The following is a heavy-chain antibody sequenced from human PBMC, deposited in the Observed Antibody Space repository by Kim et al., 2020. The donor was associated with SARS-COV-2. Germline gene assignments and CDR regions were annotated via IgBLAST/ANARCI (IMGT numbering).Heavy chain of an antibody. J-gene: IGHJ4*02. D-gene: IGHD3-10*01. Sequence: GGSLRLSCVASGFTFDNYAIHWVRQVPGKGLEWVAGINWNSERIGYADSVRGRFTISRDNAENSLYLQMNNLRLEDTALYYCAKTPSAGWFGVFDYWGQGTLVTVSS. CDR2: INWNSERI. CDR3: AKTPSAGWFGVFDY. V-gene: IGHV3-9*01. CDR1: GFTFDNYA.